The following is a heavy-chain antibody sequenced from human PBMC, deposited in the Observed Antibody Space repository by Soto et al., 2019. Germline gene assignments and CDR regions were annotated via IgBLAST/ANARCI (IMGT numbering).Heavy chain of an antibody. V-gene: IGHV1-69*02. Sequence: ASVKVSCKASGGTFSSYTISWVRQAPGQGLEWMGRIIPILGIANYAQKFQGRVTITADKSTSTAYMELSSLRSEDTAVYYCARSYSSYVFDWFDPWGQGTLVTVSS. CDR1: GGTFSSYT. CDR2: IIPILGIA. D-gene: IGHD6-6*01. J-gene: IGHJ5*02. CDR3: ARSYSSYVFDWFDP.